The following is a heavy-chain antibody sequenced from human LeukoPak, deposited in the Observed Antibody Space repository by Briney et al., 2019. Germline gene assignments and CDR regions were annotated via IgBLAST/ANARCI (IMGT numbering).Heavy chain of an antibody. CDR1: GGSISSYY. CDR3: ARTTEGYCSSASCFGFSYSYYMDV. D-gene: IGHD2-2*01. V-gene: IGHV4-59*01. CDR2: IYYSGST. J-gene: IGHJ6*03. Sequence: PSETLSLTCTVSGGSISSYYWSWIRQPPGKGLEWIGYIYYSGSTNYNPSLKSRVTISVDTSKNQFSLKLSSAIAADTAVYYCARTTEGYCSSASCFGFSYSYYMDVWGKGTTVTISS.